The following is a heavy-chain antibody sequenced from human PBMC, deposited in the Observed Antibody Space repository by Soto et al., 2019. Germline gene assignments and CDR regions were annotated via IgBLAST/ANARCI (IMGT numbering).Heavy chain of an antibody. J-gene: IGHJ3*02. D-gene: IGHD3-10*01. CDR1: GFTFDDYA. CDR3: EKDTSLTGRWFGELAFDI. CDR2: ISWNSGSI. Sequence: EVQLVESGGGLVQPGRSLRLSCAASGFTFDDYAMHWVRQAPGKGLEWVSGISWNSGSIGYADSVKGRFTISRDNAKNSLYLQLNRLRAEDTVLFYCEKDTSLTGRWFGELAFDIWGQGKMVTLSS. V-gene: IGHV3-9*01.